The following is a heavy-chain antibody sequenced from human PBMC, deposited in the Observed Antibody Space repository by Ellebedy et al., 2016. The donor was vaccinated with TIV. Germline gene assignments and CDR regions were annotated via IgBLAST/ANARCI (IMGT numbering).Heavy chain of an antibody. Sequence: MPSETLSLTCAVYGWSFSGHYWSRIRQPPGKGLEWIAEINHSGSNNYNPSLKGRVIISVDTSKNQLSLELNSVTAEDTAVYYCARVEYSSSYYYYGMNVWGQGTTVTVSS. CDR1: GWSFSGHY. D-gene: IGHD6-6*01. J-gene: IGHJ6*02. V-gene: IGHV4-34*01. CDR2: INHSGSN. CDR3: ARVEYSSSYYYYGMNV.